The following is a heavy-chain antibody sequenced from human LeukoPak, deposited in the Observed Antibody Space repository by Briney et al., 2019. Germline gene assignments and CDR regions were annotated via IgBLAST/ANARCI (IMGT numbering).Heavy chain of an antibody. D-gene: IGHD3-22*01. CDR3: ASTPTYYYDSSGSYHFDY. J-gene: IGHJ4*02. Sequence: SETLSLTCTVSGGSISSYYWSWIRQPPGKGLDWIGYIYYSGSTNYNPSLKSRVTISVDTSKNQFSLKLSSVTAADTAVYYCASTPTYYYDSSGSYHFDYWGQGTLVTVSS. V-gene: IGHV4-59*08. CDR2: IYYSGST. CDR1: GGSISSYY.